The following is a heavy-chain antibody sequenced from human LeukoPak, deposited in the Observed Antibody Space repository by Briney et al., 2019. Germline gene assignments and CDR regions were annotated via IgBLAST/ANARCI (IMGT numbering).Heavy chain of an antibody. CDR1: DGSINSYY. J-gene: IGHJ6*02. CDR2: IYYNGNT. D-gene: IGHD1-26*01. V-gene: IGHV4-59*01. CDR3: ARGRSNYYGMDV. Sequence: SETLSLTCSVSDGSINSYYWNWIRRPPGKGLVWIGYIYYNGNTNYSPSLKSRVTMSVDTSKNLFSLKVSSVTAADTAVYYCARGRSNYYGMDVWGQGTTATVSS.